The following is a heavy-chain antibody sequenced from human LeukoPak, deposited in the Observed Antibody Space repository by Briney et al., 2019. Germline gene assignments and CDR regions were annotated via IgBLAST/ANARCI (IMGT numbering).Heavy chain of an antibody. CDR1: GFTFSSYA. Sequence: PGGSLRLSCAASGFTFSSYAMNWVRQAPGKGLEWVSTVSPRDGSTYYADSVKGRFIISRDISKSTLYLQMNSLGAEDTAVYYCAGGSGRDIDYWGQGTLVTVSS. V-gene: IGHV3-23*01. J-gene: IGHJ4*02. D-gene: IGHD3-10*01. CDR2: VSPRDGST. CDR3: AGGSGRDIDY.